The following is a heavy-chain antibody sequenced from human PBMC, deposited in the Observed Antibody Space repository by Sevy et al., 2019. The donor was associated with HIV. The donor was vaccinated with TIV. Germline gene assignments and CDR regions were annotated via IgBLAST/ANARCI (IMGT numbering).Heavy chain of an antibody. Sequence: ASVKVSCKVSGYTLTELSMHWVRQAPGKGLEWMGGSDAEEGETMYAQKLQGRVTLTEDTSTDTTYMELSSLRSEDTAVYYCATDLGTMVRRVKTGWYYYGMDVRGQGTTVTVSS. J-gene: IGHJ6*02. D-gene: IGHD3-10*01. CDR2: SDAEEGET. V-gene: IGHV1-24*01. CDR3: ATDLGTMVRRVKTGWYYYGMDV. CDR1: GYTLTELS.